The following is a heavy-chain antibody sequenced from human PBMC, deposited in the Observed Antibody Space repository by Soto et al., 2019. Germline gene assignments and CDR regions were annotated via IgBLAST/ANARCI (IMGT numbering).Heavy chain of an antibody. D-gene: IGHD6-13*01. CDR2: ISSSSSTI. CDR1: GFTFSSYS. CDR3: TSSDGSQRYYYYGMDV. V-gene: IGHV3-48*02. J-gene: IGHJ6*02. Sequence: EVQLVESGGGLVQPGGSLRLSCAASGFTFSSYSMNWVRQAPGKGLEWVSYISSSSSTIYYADSVKGRFTISRDNTKNSLYLQLNTLRDEDTAVYYCTSSDGSQRYYYYGMDVWGQGTTVTVSS.